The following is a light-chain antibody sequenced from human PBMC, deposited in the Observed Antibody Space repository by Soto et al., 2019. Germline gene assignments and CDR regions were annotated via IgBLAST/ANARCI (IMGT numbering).Light chain of an antibody. Sequence: SYELTQPPSVSVSPGQTASITCSGDKLGGKYVCWYQQKPGQSPVLVIYQDTMRPSGIPERFSGSNSGNTATLIISGTQALDEADYYCQTWDSSTVVFGGGTKLTVL. CDR3: QTWDSSTVV. CDR2: QDT. CDR1: KLGGKY. V-gene: IGLV3-1*01. J-gene: IGLJ2*01.